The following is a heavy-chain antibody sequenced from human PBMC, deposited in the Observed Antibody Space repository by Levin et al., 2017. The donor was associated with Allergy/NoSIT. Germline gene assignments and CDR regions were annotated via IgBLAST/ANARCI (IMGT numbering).Heavy chain of an antibody. CDR1: GVTFNTYA. CDR2: IIPTLEIA. V-gene: IGHV1-69*04. Sequence: SVKVSCRASGVTFNTYALTWVRQAPGQGLEWMGRIIPTLEIAHYARKFQGRVTITADKSTTTVYMELNGLRSEDTAVYFCATERLGRSLEWCLGAPFDYWGQGSLVTVSS. D-gene: IGHD3-3*01. J-gene: IGHJ4*02. CDR3: ATERLGRSLEWCLGAPFDY.